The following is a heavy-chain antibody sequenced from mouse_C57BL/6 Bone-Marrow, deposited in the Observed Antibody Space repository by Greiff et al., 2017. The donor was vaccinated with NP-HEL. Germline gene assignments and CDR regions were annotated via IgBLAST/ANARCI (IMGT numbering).Heavy chain of an antibody. CDR2: ISDGGSYT. CDR1: GFTFSSYA. J-gene: IGHJ1*03. Sequence: EVQGVESGGGLVKPGGSLKLSCAASGFTFSSYAMSWVRQTPDKRLEWVATISDGGSYTYSQDNVKGRFTISRDNAKNNLYLQISHLKSEDTAMYYCARGWLLRYWYFDVWGTGTTVTVSS. V-gene: IGHV5-4*01. CDR3: ARGWLLRYWYFDV. D-gene: IGHD2-3*01.